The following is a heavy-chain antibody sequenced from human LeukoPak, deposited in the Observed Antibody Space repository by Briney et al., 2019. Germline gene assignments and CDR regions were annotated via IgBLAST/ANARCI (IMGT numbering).Heavy chain of an antibody. CDR3: ARGDDSGYYDYFDY. CDR2: IYTGGNT. J-gene: IGHJ4*02. Sequence: GGSLRLSCAASGFTVDSNYLSWVRQAPGKGLEWVSTIYTGGNTYYAASVKGRFTISRDFFKNTVFLHMNSLRAEDTAMYYCARGDDSGYYDYFDYWGQGALVTVSS. D-gene: IGHD3-22*01. V-gene: IGHV3-53*01. CDR1: GFTVDSNY.